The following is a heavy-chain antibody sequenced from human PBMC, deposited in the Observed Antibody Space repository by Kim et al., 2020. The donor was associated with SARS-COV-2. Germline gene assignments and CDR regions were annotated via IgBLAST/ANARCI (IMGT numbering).Heavy chain of an antibody. CDR3: ARAVAAAGDYFDY. V-gene: IGHV4-38-2*02. CDR2: IYHSGST. J-gene: IGHJ4*02. Sequence: SETLSLTCTVSGYSISSGYYWGWIRQPPGKGLEWIGSIYHSGSTYYNPSLKSRVTISVDTSKNQFSLKLSSVTAADTAVYYCARAVAAAGDYFDYWGQGT. D-gene: IGHD6-13*01. CDR1: GYSISSGYY.